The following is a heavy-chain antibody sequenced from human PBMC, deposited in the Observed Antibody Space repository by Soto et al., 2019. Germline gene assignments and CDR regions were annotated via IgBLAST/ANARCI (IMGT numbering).Heavy chain of an antibody. CDR2: TCYRSKWYN. CDR3: AKDYWYGFDI. Sequence: SQTLSLTCAISGDSVSSADATWNWIRQSPSRGLEWLGRTCYRSKWYNDYTASVKSRITINPDTSKNQFSLQLNSVTPEDTAVYYCAKDYWYGFDIWGQGTMVPVSS. V-gene: IGHV6-1*01. D-gene: IGHD2-15*01. J-gene: IGHJ3*02. CDR1: GDSVSSADAT.